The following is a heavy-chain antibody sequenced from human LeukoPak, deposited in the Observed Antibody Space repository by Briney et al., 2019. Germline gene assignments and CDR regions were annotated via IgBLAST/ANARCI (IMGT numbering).Heavy chain of an antibody. CDR3: AKVSPPMITFGGIIISGFDS. Sequence: GGSLRLSCEASGFTFSVYAMSWVRQAPGKGLEWVSAISGSGGSTYYADSVKGRFTISRDNSKSTLYLQMNSLRAEDTAVYYCAKVSPPMITFGGIIISGFDSWGQGTLVTVSS. CDR2: ISGSGGST. D-gene: IGHD3-16*02. CDR1: GFTFSVYA. J-gene: IGHJ4*02. V-gene: IGHV3-23*01.